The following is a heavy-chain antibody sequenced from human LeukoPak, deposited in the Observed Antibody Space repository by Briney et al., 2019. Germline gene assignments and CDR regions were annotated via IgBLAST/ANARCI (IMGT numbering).Heavy chain of an antibody. CDR3: ARLETWYYGYKGY. V-gene: IGHV4-39*07. J-gene: IGHJ4*02. D-gene: IGHD3-10*01. CDR2: IYYSGST. CDR1: GGSISSSSYY. Sequence: SETLSLTCTVSGGSISSSSYYWGWIRQPPGKGLEWIGSIYYSGSTYYNPSLKSRVTISVDTSKNQFSLKLSSVTAADTAVYYCARLETWYYGYKGYWGQGTLVTVSS.